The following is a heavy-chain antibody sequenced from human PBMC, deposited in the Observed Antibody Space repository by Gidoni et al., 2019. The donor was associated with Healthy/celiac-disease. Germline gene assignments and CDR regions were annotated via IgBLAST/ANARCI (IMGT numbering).Heavy chain of an antibody. V-gene: IGHV4-34*01. J-gene: IGHJ4*02. CDR1: GGSFSGYY. Sequence: QVQLQQWGAGLLKPSETLSLTCAVYGGSFSGYYWSWIRQPPGKGLEWIGEINHSGSTNYNPSLKSRVSMSVDTSKNQFSLKLSSVTAVDTAVYYCARGPLHTSSVDYWGQGTLVTVSS. D-gene: IGHD6-6*01. CDR3: ARGPLHTSSVDY. CDR2: INHSGST.